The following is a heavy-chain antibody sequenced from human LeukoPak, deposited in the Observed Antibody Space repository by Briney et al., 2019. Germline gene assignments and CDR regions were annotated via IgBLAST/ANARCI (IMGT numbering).Heavy chain of an antibody. D-gene: IGHD5-18*01. Sequence: GASVTVSCKASGGTFVSYVISWVRQAPGQGLDWMGGIIPIFGTAHYAQKFQGRLTITADESTSTVYMEMSSLRSEDTAMYYCAKEGDTALVTGYFDLWGRGTLVTVSS. CDR3: AKEGDTALVTGYFDL. V-gene: IGHV1-69*01. J-gene: IGHJ2*01. CDR1: GGTFVSYV. CDR2: IIPIFGTA.